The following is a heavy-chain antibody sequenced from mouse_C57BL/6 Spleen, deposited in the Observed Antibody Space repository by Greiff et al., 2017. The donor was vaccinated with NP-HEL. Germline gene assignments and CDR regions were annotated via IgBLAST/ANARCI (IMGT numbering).Heavy chain of an antibody. V-gene: IGHV1-15*01. CDR1: GYTFTDYE. J-gene: IGHJ4*01. Sequence: QVQLKESGAELVRPGASVTLSCKASGYTFTDYEMHWVKQTPVHGLEWIGAIDPETGGTAYNQKFKGKAILTADKSSSTAYMELRSLTSEDSAVYYCTRRDYDAMDYRGQGTSVTVSS. CDR3: TRRDYDAMDY. CDR2: IDPETGGT.